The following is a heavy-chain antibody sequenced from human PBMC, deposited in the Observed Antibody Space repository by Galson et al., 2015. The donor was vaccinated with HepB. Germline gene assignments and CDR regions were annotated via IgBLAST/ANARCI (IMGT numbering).Heavy chain of an antibody. V-gene: IGHV3-53*01. CDR3: ATLLEPVGAS. Sequence: SLRLSCAASGFTVSSSYMSWVRQAPGKGLEWVSVIYSGGSTYYADSVKGRFTISRDNSKNTLYVQMNGLRAEDTAVYYCATLLEPVGASWGQGTLVIVSS. CDR1: GFTVSSSY. J-gene: IGHJ4*02. D-gene: IGHD3-16*01. CDR2: IYSGGST.